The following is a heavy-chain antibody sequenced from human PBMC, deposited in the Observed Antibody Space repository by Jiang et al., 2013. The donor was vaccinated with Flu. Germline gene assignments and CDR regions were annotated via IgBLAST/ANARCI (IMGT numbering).Heavy chain of an antibody. Sequence: SETLSLTCTVSGVSMSSYYWTWIRQPQERHWSGLAISITRGRHLQPSLKSRVRISVDTSNNQFSLRLTSATAADTAFYYCATNVSSWSGLNHWGQGTPVTVSA. CDR2: SITRGR. J-gene: IGHJ4*02. CDR3: ATNVSSWSGLNH. V-gene: IGHV4-59*12. D-gene: IGHD6-13*01. CDR1: GVSMSSYY.